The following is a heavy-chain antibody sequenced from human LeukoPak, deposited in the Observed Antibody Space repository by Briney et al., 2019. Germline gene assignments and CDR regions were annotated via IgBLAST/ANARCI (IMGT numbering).Heavy chain of an antibody. V-gene: IGHV4-39*01. CDR2: IYYSGST. CDR1: GGSISSYY. Sequence: SETLSLTCTVSGGSISSYYWSWIRQPPGKGLEWIGSIYYSGSTYYNPSLKSRVTISVDTSKNQFSLKLSSVTAADTAVYYCARRGWFGELFTDYWGQGTLVTVSS. D-gene: IGHD3-10*01. CDR3: ARRGWFGELFTDY. J-gene: IGHJ4*02.